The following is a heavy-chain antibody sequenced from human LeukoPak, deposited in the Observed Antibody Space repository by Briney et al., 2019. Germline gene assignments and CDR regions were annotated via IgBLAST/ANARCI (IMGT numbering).Heavy chain of an antibody. Sequence: GGSLRLSCEASGFTFSNHGMSWVRQAPGKGLDWVSGINGRGDDDYYAASVKGRFTISRDNSKNTLYLQMNSLRAEDTAVYYCAKVTSPYYDFWSGYYTGKGNWFDPWGQGTLVTVSS. CDR1: GFTFSNHG. V-gene: IGHV3-23*01. D-gene: IGHD3-3*01. CDR2: INGRGDDD. CDR3: AKVTSPYYDFWSGYYTGKGNWFDP. J-gene: IGHJ5*02.